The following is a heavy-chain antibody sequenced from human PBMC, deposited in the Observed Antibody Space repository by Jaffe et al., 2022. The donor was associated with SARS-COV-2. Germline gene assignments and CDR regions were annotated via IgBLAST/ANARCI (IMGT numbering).Heavy chain of an antibody. J-gene: IGHJ4*02. V-gene: IGHV1-2*06. Sequence: QVQLVQSGAEVKKPGASVKVSCKASGYTFTGYYMHWVRQAPGQGLEWMGRINPNSGGTNYAQKFQGRVTMTRDTSISTAYMELSRLRSDDTAVYYCARGRMAAWESGYFDYWGQGTLVTVSS. CDR3: ARGRMAAWESGYFDY. CDR2: INPNSGGT. CDR1: GYTFTGYY. D-gene: IGHD1-26*01.